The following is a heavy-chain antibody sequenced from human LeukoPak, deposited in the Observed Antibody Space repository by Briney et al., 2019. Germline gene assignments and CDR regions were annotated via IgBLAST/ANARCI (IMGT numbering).Heavy chain of an antibody. J-gene: IGHJ4*02. V-gene: IGHV3-7*01. CDR3: AREGLRSSSSTY. CDR2: IKQDGSEK. Sequence: GGSLRLSCAASEFTFSNYWMSWVRQAPGKGLEWVANIKQDGSEKYYVDSVKGRFTISRDNAKNSLYLQMNSLRAEDTAVYYCAREGLRSSSSTYWGQGTLVTVSS. CDR1: EFTFSNYW. D-gene: IGHD6-6*01.